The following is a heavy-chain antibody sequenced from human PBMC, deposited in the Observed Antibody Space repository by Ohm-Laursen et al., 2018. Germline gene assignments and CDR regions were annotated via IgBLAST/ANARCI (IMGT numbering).Heavy chain of an antibody. CDR3: AGTTVTTPNYYGMDV. V-gene: IGHV1-2*02. Sequence: GASVKVSCKASGYTFTGYYMHWVRQAPGQGLEWMGWINPNSGGTNYAQKFQGRVTMTRDTSISTAYMELSRLRSDDTAVYYCAGTTVTTPNYYGMDVWGQGATVTVSS. CDR2: INPNSGGT. D-gene: IGHD4-17*01. J-gene: IGHJ6*02. CDR1: GYTFTGYY.